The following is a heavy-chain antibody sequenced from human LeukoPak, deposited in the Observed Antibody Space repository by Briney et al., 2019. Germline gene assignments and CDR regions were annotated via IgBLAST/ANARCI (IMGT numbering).Heavy chain of an antibody. CDR2: IYSSGNT. Sequence: SETLSLTCAVSGASISSSNYYWGWVRQSPGKGLEWIGNIYSSGNTYYNASLKSRVTMYIDTSKNQFSLKLSSVTAADTAVYYCAGAYCGGDCYSGRAFDIWGQGTMVTVSS. V-gene: IGHV4-39*07. CDR1: GASISSSNYY. J-gene: IGHJ3*02. D-gene: IGHD2-21*02. CDR3: AGAYCGGDCYSGRAFDI.